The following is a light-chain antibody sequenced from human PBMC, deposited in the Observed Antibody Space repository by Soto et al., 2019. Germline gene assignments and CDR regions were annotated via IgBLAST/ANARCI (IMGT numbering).Light chain of an antibody. Sequence: QSALTQPASVSGSPGQSMTISCTGTSSDVGAYNSVSWYQQYPGKAPKLVIHDVSNRSSGVSNRFSGSKSGNTASLTISGLQAEDEADYYCSSYTSSSSYVFGSGTKVTVL. CDR3: SSYTSSSSYV. J-gene: IGLJ1*01. CDR1: SSDVGAYNS. V-gene: IGLV2-14*01. CDR2: DVS.